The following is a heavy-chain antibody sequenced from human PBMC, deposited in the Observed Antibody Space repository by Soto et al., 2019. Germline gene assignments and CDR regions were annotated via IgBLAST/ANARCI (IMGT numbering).Heavy chain of an antibody. CDR2: IYVTVAV. CDR1: GAALNSGNYY. V-gene: IGHV4-31*03. CDR3: ARLRIATNNYKWSEH. J-gene: IGHJ6*04. Sequence: PSETLSLTCSVSGAALNSGNYYWSWILQVPGKGLEWIGHIYVTVAVDYNPSLRDRITISQDTSERQFSLNLRLVTAADTAVYYCARLRIATNNYKWSEHWGKGNMVNVSA. D-gene: IGHD2-21*01.